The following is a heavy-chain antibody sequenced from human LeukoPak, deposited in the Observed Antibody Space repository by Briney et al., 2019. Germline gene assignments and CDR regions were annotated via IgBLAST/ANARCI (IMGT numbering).Heavy chain of an antibody. CDR3: ARHPDFYDRDAFDI. V-gene: IGHV5-51*01. Sequence: RGESLKISCKGSGYSFTSYWIGWVRQMPGKGLEWMGIIYPGDSDTRYSPSFQGQVTISADKSISTAYLQWSSLKASDTAIYYCARHPDFYDRDAFDIWGQGTMVTVSS. D-gene: IGHD3-22*01. CDR1: GYSFTSYW. J-gene: IGHJ3*02. CDR2: IYPGDSDT.